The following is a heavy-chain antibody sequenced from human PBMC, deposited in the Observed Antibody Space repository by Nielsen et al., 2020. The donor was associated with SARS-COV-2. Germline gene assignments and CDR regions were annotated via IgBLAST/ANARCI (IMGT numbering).Heavy chain of an antibody. CDR3: ARNPAADYYYMDV. Sequence: SETPSLTCAVSGGSISSGGYSWSWIRQPPGKGLEWIGYIYHSGSTYYNPSLKSRVTISVDRSKNQFSLKLSSVTAADTAVYYCARNPAADYYYMDVWGKGTTVTVSS. D-gene: IGHD2-2*01. V-gene: IGHV4-30-2*01. CDR1: GGSISSGGYS. CDR2: IYHSGST. J-gene: IGHJ6*03.